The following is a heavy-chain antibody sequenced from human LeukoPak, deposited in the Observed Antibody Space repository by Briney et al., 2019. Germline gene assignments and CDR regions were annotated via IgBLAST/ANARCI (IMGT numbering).Heavy chain of an antibody. D-gene: IGHD3-3*01. Sequence: GGTLRLSCAASGFTFSSYAMSWVRQAPGKGLEWVSAISGSGGSTYYADSVKGRFTISRDNSKNTLYLQMNSLRAEDTAVYYCAKDRPITIFGVVPFDYWGQGTLVTVSS. CDR1: GFTFSSYA. J-gene: IGHJ4*02. V-gene: IGHV3-23*01. CDR2: ISGSGGST. CDR3: AKDRPITIFGVVPFDY.